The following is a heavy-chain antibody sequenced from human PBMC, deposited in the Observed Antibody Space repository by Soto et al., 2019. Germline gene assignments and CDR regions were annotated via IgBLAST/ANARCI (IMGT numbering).Heavy chain of an antibody. CDR1: GFTFTSYA. Sequence: QVQLVESGGSVVQPGRSLRLSCEASGFTFTSYAMHWVRQAPGKGLEWVAVISYDGINEYYADSVKGRFTISRDNSKNTLSLQMSSLRVEDTAVDYCARDRLRLGDLSLIGYFDYWGQGTLVTVSS. CDR2: ISYDGINE. V-gene: IGHV3-30*15. CDR3: ARDRLRLGDLSLIGYFDY. J-gene: IGHJ4*02. D-gene: IGHD3-16*02.